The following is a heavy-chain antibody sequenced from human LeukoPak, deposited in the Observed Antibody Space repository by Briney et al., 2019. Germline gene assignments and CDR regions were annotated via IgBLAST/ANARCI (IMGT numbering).Heavy chain of an antibody. V-gene: IGHV3-20*04. CDR3: ARDRGVMDSYYYDSSGCYFDY. J-gene: IGHJ4*02. CDR1: GFTFDDYG. Sequence: GGSPRLSCAASGFTFDDYGMSWVRQAPGKGLEWVSGINWNGGSTGYADSVKGRFTISRDNAKNSLYLQMNSLRAEDTALYYCARDRGVMDSYYYDSSGCYFDYWGQGTLVIVSS. CDR2: INWNGGST. D-gene: IGHD3-22*01.